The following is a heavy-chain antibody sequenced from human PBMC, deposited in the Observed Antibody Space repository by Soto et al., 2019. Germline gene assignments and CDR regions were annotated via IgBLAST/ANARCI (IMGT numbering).Heavy chain of an antibody. V-gene: IGHV4-59*01. Sequence: QVQLQESGPGLVKPSETLSLTCSVSGGSIRSYSWNWIRQPPGQELEWIGSISDSGSTNYNPSLKRRGTMSVVTSKNHLSFMMPTAATAATAVYYYAPDIYFRNDNSAPRWFDPWGQGTLVAVSS. CDR3: APDIYFRNDNSAPRWFDP. J-gene: IGHJ5*02. CDR1: GGSIRSYS. D-gene: IGHD1-1*01. CDR2: ISDSGST.